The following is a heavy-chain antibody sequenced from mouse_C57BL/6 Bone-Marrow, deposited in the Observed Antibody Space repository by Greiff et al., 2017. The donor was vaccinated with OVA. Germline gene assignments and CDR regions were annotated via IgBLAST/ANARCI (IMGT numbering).Heavy chain of an antibody. V-gene: IGHV1-81*01. CDR3: ARNYGSSYDAWFAY. D-gene: IGHD1-1*01. CDR2: IYPRSGNT. Sequence: VQLVESGAELARPGASVKLSCKASGYTFTSYGISWVKQRPGQGLEWIGEIYPRSGNTYYNEKFKGKATLTADKSSSTAYMELRSLTSEDSAVYFCARNYGSSYDAWFAYWGQGTLVTVSA. J-gene: IGHJ3*01. CDR1: GYTFTSYG.